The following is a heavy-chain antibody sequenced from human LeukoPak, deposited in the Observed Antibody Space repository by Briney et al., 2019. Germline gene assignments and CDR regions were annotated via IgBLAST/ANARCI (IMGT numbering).Heavy chain of an antibody. CDR2: ISWNSGSI. D-gene: IGHD3-9*01. CDR3: AKGGRYYDILTGYNY. J-gene: IGHJ4*02. V-gene: IGHV3-9*01. CDR1: GFTFDDYA. Sequence: GGSLRLSCAASGFTFDDYAMHWVRQAPGKGLEWVSGISWNSGSIGYADSVKGRFTISRDNAKNSLYLQMNSLRAEDTALYYCAKGGRYYDILTGYNYWGQGTLVTVSS.